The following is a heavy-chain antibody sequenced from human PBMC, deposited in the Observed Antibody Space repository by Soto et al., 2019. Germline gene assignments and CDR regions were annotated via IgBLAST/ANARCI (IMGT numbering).Heavy chain of an antibody. CDR1: GYTFTSYG. V-gene: IGHV1-18*01. CDR2: ISAYNGNT. D-gene: IGHD2-2*01. CDR3: ARVGGLGYCSSTSCKRYGMDV. J-gene: IGHJ6*02. Sequence: GASVKVSCKASGYTFTSYGISWVRQAPGQGLEWMGWISAYNGNTNYAQKLLGRVTMTTDTSTSTAYMELRSLRSDDTAVYYCARVGGLGYCSSTSCKRYGMDVWGQGTTVTRLL.